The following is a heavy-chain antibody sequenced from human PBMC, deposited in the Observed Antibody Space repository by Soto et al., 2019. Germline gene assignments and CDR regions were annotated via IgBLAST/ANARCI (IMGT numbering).Heavy chain of an antibody. D-gene: IGHD3-10*01. V-gene: IGHV4-39*01. CDR1: GGSISSSSYY. CDR2: IYYSGST. Sequence: QLQLQESGPGLVKPSETLSLTCTVSGGSISSSSYYWGWIRQPPGKGLEWIGSIYYSGSTHYNPSLKSRVTISVDTSKNQFSLKLSSVTAADTAVYYCARRGSGSYSDYWGQGTLVTVSS. CDR3: ARRGSGSYSDY. J-gene: IGHJ4*02.